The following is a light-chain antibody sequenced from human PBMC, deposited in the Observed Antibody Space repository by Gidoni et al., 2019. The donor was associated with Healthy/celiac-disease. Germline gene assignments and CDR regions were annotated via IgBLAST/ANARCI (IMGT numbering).Light chain of an antibody. CDR3: NSRDSSGNHLVV. Sequence: SSELTPDPAVSVALGQTVRITCQGDSLRSYYASWYQQKPGQAPVLVIYGKNNRPSGIPDRVSGSSSGNTASLTITGAQAEEEADYYCNSRDSSGNHLVVFGGGTKLTVL. CDR2: GKN. V-gene: IGLV3-19*01. J-gene: IGLJ2*01. CDR1: SLRSYY.